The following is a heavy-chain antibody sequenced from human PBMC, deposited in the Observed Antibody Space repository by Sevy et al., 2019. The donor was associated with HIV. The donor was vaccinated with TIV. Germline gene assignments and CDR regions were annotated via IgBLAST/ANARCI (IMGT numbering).Heavy chain of an antibody. J-gene: IGHJ5*02. V-gene: IGHV3-23*01. CDR2: ISGSGGST. CDR1: GFTFSSYA. D-gene: IGHD2-2*01. CDR3: AKAGDIVVVPAALWFDP. Sequence: GESLKISCAASGFTFSSYAMSWVRQAPGKGLEWVSAISGSGGSTYYAHSVKGRFTISRDNSKNTLYLQMNSLRAEDTAVYYCAKAGDIVVVPAALWFDPWGQGTLVTVSS.